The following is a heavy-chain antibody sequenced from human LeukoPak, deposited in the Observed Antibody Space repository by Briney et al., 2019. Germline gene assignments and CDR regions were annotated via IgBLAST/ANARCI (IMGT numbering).Heavy chain of an antibody. V-gene: IGHV4-30-2*01. D-gene: IGHD5-12*01. CDR1: GGSISSGGYS. CDR3: ARGGSGYDYGNFDY. CDR2: IYHSGST. J-gene: IGHJ4*02. Sequence: PSQTLSLTCAVSGGSISSGGYSWSWIRQPPGKGLEWIGYIYHSGSTYYNPSLKSRVTISVDRSKNQFSLKLSSVTAADTAVYYCARGGSGYDYGNFDYWGQGTLVTVSS.